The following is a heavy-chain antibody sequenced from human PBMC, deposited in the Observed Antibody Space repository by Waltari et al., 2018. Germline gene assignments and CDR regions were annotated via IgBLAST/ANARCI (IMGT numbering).Heavy chain of an antibody. D-gene: IGHD6-13*01. CDR2: KKQDGSEK. Sequence: EVQLVESGGGLAQPGGSLRLSCAASGLSFSNYWMTWVRQASGKGPEWGANKKQDGSEKYYMDSVKGRFTISRDNAKNSLYLQMNNLRVEDTAVYYCTRGGRDSSWYWRDWGQGTLVTVST. J-gene: IGHJ4*02. V-gene: IGHV3-7*01. CDR3: TRGGRDSSWYWRD. CDR1: GLSFSNYW.